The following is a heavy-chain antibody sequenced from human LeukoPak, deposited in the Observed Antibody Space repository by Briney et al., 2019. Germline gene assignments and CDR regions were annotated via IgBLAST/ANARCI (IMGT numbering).Heavy chain of an antibody. CDR1: GGSIRSSSSY. V-gene: IGHV4-39*01. J-gene: IGHJ6*02. Sequence: SETLSLTCSVSGGSIRSSSSYRGWIRQPPGKGLEWIGSIYYSGSTYYSPSLKSRVTISVDTSKNQFSLKLSSVTAADTAVYYCARQSYYYGMDVWGQGTTVTDSS. CDR3: ARQSYYYGMDV. CDR2: IYYSGST.